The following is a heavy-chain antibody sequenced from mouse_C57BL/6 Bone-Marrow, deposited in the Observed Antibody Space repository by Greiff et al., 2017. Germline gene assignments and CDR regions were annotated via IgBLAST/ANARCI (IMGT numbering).Heavy chain of an antibody. V-gene: IGHV3-6*01. CDR2: ISYDGSN. CDR3: AEEDYYGSWFAY. Sequence: EVKLMESGPGLVKPSQSLSLTCSVTGYSITSGYYWNWIRQFPGNKLEWMGYISYDGSNNYNPSLKNRISITRDTSKNQFFLKLNSVTTEDTATXDCAEEDYYGSWFAYWGQGTLVTVSA. J-gene: IGHJ3*01. CDR1: GYSITSGYY. D-gene: IGHD1-1*01.